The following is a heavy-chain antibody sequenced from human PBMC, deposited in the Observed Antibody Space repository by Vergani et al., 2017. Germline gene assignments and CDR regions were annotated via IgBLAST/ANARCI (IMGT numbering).Heavy chain of an antibody. CDR3: AKALRLGEVGATKY. J-gene: IGHJ4*02. V-gene: IGHV3-23*01. CDR1: GFTFSSYA. CDR2: ISGSGGST. D-gene: IGHD1-26*01. Sequence: EVQLLESGGGLVQPGGSLRLSCAASGFTFSSYAMSWVRQAPGKGLEWVSTISGSGGSTYYADSVKGRFTISRDNSKNTLYLQMNSLRAEDTAVYYCAKALRLGEVGATKYWGQGTLVTVSS.